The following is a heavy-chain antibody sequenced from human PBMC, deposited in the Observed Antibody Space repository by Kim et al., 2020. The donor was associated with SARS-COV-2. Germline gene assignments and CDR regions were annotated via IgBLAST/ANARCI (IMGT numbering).Heavy chain of an antibody. Sequence: GGSLRLSCAASGFTFSNYWMSWIRQAPGKGLEWVANIKQDGSEGYYVDSVKGRFTISRDNAKNSMFLQMNSLRAEDTAVYYCVTGGFPRFHFAHWGQGTL. CDR3: VTGGFPRFHFAH. CDR1: GFTFSNYW. V-gene: IGHV3-7*01. J-gene: IGHJ4*02. CDR2: IKQDGSEG. D-gene: IGHD2-8*02.